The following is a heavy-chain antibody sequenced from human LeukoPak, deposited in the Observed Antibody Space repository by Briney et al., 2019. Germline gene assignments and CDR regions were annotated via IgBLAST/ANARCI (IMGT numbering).Heavy chain of an antibody. Sequence: PGRSLRPSCAASGFTFSSYAMGWVRLAPGKGLGWVSAISGSGGSTYYADSVKGRFTISRDNSKNTLYLQMNSLRAEDTAVYYCAKGGKYCSSTSCRNLDYWGQGTLVTVSS. CDR2: ISGSGGST. J-gene: IGHJ4*02. V-gene: IGHV3-23*01. D-gene: IGHD2-2*01. CDR3: AKGGKYCSSTSCRNLDY. CDR1: GFTFSSYA.